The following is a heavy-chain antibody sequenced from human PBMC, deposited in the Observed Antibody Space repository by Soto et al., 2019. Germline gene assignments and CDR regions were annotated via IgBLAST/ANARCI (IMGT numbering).Heavy chain of an antibody. J-gene: IGHJ4*02. CDR2: ISYSGST. CDR1: GGSISSSIYF. CDR3: ASQAVTGYSSGWYYFDC. D-gene: IGHD6-19*01. Sequence: SETLSLTCTVSGGSISSSIYFWGWIRQPPGKGLEWIGSISYSGSTYYSPSLKSRVIISVDTSKNQFSLKLSSVTAADTAVYYCASQAVTGYSSGWYYFDCWGQGTLGPVSS. V-gene: IGHV4-39*01.